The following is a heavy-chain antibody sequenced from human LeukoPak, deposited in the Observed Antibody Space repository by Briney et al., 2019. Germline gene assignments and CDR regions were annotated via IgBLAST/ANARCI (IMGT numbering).Heavy chain of an antibody. CDR2: INTNTGNP. D-gene: IGHD5-18*01. Sequence: ASVKVSCKASGYTFTSYAMNWVRQAPGQGLEWMGWINTNTGNPTYAQGFTGRFVFSLDTSVSTAYLQISSLKAEDTAVYYCARDVFGGYSYGYFFGDFDYWGQGTLVTVSS. V-gene: IGHV7-4-1*02. CDR3: ARDVFGGYSYGYFFGDFDY. J-gene: IGHJ4*02. CDR1: GYTFTSYA.